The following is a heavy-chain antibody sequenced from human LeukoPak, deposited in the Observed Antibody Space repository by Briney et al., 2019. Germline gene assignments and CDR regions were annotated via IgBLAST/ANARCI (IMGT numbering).Heavy chain of an antibody. J-gene: IGHJ4*02. CDR3: ARGTMFPYYFDY. V-gene: IGHV3-48*03. D-gene: IGHD3-10*02. Sequence: PGGSLRLSCAASGFTFSSYEMNWVRQAPGKGLEWVSYISSSGSTIYYADSVKGRFTISRDNAKNSLCLQMNSLRAEDTAVYYCARGTMFPYYFDYWGQGTLVTVSS. CDR2: ISSSGSTI. CDR1: GFTFSSYE.